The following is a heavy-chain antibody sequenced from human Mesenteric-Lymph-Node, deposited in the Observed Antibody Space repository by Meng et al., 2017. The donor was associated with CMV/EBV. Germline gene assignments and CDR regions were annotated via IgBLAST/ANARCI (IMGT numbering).Heavy chain of an antibody. J-gene: IGHJ4*02. CDR3: ATDYF. CDR1: GFTFALYN. Sequence: GESLKISCAASGFTFALYNFIWVRQVPGRGLECISSISPSSATIYYADSVRGRFTVSRDNANNSLYLQMNSLSAEDTAIYYCATDYFWGQGTVVTVSS. V-gene: IGHV3-48*04. CDR2: ISPSSATI.